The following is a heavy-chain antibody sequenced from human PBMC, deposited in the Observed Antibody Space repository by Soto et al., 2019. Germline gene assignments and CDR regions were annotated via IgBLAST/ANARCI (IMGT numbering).Heavy chain of an antibody. CDR2: LSTTGNYV. D-gene: IGHD3-3*01. V-gene: IGHV3-11*05. Sequence: QVQLVESGGALVKPGGSLRLSCAASGFAFSDYYMTWIRQAPGKRLEWVSFLSTTGNYVNYADSLKGRFTISRDNARNSLYLQMHSLRVEDTAVYYCARIPPGYDPSEYHYGMDVWGQGTTVTVSS. J-gene: IGHJ6*02. CDR1: GFAFSDYY. CDR3: ARIPPGYDPSEYHYGMDV.